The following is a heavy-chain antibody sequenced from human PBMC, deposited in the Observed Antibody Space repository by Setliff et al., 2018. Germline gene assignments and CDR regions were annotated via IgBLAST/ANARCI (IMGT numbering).Heavy chain of an antibody. CDR2: INAGNGNT. D-gene: IGHD3-9*01. J-gene: IGHJ3*02. CDR3: ARNLLRYFDWLEACDI. CDR1: GYTFTSYA. Sequence: RASVKVSCKASGYTFTSYAMHWVRQAPGQRLEWMGWINAGNGNTKYSQKFQGRVTITRDTSASTAYMELSSLRSEDTAVYYCARNLLRYFDWLEACDIWGQGTMVTV. V-gene: IGHV1-3*01.